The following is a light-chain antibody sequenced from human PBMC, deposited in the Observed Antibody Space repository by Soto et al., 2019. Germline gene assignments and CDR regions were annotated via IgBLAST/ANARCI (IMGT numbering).Light chain of an antibody. CDR2: DSS. J-gene: IGKJ2*01. V-gene: IGKV3-20*01. CDR1: QSVRSNY. Sequence: EIVLTQSPGTLSLPPGERATLSCGASQSVRSNYLAWYQHKPGQAPRLLIYDSSRRATGIPDRFSATGSGTDFTLTISRLEPEDSAVYLCQQYGGSPPYTFGQGTKVEIK. CDR3: QQYGGSPPYT.